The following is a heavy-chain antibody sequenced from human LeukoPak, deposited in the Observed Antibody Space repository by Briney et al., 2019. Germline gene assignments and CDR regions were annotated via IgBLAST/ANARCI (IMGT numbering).Heavy chain of an antibody. V-gene: IGHV3-7*01. CDR2: VKQDGSEK. CDR3: ARDISAD. Sequence: PGGSLRLSCAASGFTFSRYWMSWVRQAPGKGLEWVANVKQDGSEKYYVDSVKGRFTISRDNAKSSLYLQMNSLRVEDTAVYYCARDISADWGQGTLVTVSS. J-gene: IGHJ4*02. CDR1: GFTFSRYW.